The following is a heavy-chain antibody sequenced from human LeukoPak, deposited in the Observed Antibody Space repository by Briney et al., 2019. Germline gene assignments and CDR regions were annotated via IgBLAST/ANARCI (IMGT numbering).Heavy chain of an antibody. CDR1: GFTFSSYA. CDR2: MSYDGSNK. D-gene: IGHD6-13*01. J-gene: IGHJ5*02. CDR3: ARDLSSLIAAAGNWFDP. Sequence: GGSLRLSCAASGFTFSSYAMHWVRQAPGKGLEWVAVMSYDGSNKYYADSVKGRFTISRDNSKNTLYLQMNSLRAEDTAVYYCARDLSSLIAAAGNWFDPWGQGTLVTVSS. V-gene: IGHV3-30-3*01.